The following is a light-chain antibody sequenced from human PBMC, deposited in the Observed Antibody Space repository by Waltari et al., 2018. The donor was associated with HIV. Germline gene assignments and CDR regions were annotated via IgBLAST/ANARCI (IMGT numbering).Light chain of an antibody. V-gene: IGLV3-27*01. CDR3: YSADDNNISF. CDR2: KDS. J-gene: IGLJ2*01. CDR1: LLGNKY. Sequence: SLQLTQPSSVSVTPGQTTGIPYPGGLLGNKYARWFQQKPGQAPLLVIYKDSERPSGIPERFSGSNSGTTVTLTISGAQVEDEADYYCYSADDNNISFFGGGTKLTVL.